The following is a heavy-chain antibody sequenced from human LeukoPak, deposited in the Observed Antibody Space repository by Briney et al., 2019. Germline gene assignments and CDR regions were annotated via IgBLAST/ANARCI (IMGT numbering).Heavy chain of an antibody. CDR2: INHSGST. Sequence: SETLSLTCAVYGGSFSGYYWSWIRQPPGKGLEWIGEINHSGSTNYNPPLKSRVTISVDTSKNQFSLKLSSVTAADTAVYYCARVGYSSSWSFDYWGQGTLVTVSS. D-gene: IGHD6-13*01. V-gene: IGHV4-34*01. J-gene: IGHJ4*02. CDR3: ARVGYSSSWSFDY. CDR1: GGSFSGYY.